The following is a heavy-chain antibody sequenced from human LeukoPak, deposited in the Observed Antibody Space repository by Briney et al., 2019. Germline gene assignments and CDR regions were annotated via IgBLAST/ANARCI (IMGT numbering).Heavy chain of an antibody. Sequence: KPSETLPLTCTVSGGSISSGSYYWSWIRQPAGKGLEWIGRIYTSGSTNYNPSLKSRVTISVDTSKNQFSLKLSSVTAADTAVYYCASIGLYGSGTEDVWGQGTTVTVSS. CDR1: GGSISSGSYY. V-gene: IGHV4-61*02. CDR2: IYTSGST. D-gene: IGHD3-10*01. CDR3: ASIGLYGSGTEDV. J-gene: IGHJ6*02.